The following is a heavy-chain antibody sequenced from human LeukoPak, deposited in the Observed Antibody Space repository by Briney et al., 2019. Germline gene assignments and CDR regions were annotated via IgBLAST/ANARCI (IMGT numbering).Heavy chain of an antibody. J-gene: IGHJ4*02. V-gene: IGHV4-59*08. CDR3: ARNRGYSGSHFDY. Sequence: SETLSLTCTVSGGSISSYYWSWIRQPPGKGLEWIGYISYSGSTNYNPSLKSRVTISIDTSKNQFSLKLSSVTAADTAVYYCARNRGYSGSHFDYWGQGTLVTVSS. CDR2: ISYSGST. CDR1: GGSISSYY. D-gene: IGHD5-12*01.